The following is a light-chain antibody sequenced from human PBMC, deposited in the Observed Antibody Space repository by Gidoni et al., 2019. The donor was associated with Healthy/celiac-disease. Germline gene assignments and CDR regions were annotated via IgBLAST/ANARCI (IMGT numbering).Light chain of an antibody. CDR1: QSLLHSNGYNY. J-gene: IGKJ2*01. Sequence: DIVMTQPPLSLPVTPGEPASISCRSSQSLLHSNGYNYLDWYLQKPGQSPQLLIYLGSNRASGVPDRFSGSGSGTDFTLKSSRVEAEDVGVYYCMQALQTPRTFGQGTKLEIK. V-gene: IGKV2-28*01. CDR3: MQALQTPRT. CDR2: LGS.